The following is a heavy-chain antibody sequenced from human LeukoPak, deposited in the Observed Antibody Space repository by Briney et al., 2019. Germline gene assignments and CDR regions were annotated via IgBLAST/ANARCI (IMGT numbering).Heavy chain of an antibody. Sequence: PGRSLRLSCTASRFTFDDCAMHWVRQAPGQGLEWVSGISWNSGNIAYADSVKGRFTISRDNAKNSLYLQMNSLRAEVTAFYYCVKGSDWGSHWYFDLWGRGTLVTVSS. CDR2: ISWNSGNI. D-gene: IGHD7-27*01. J-gene: IGHJ2*01. CDR1: RFTFDDCA. V-gene: IGHV3-9*01. CDR3: VKGSDWGSHWYFDL.